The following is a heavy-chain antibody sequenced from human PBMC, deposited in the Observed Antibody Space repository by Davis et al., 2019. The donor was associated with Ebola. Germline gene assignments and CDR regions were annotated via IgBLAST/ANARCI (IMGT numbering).Heavy chain of an antibody. CDR3: ARISTVTTFDYYYGMDV. CDR2: ISGSGGST. J-gene: IGHJ6*02. Sequence: GESLKISCAASGFTFSSYAMSWVRQAPGKGLEWVSAISGSGGSTYYADSVKGRFTISRDNSKNTLYLQMNSLRAEDTAVYYCARISTVTTFDYYYGMDVWGQGTTVTVSS. D-gene: IGHD4-17*01. CDR1: GFTFSSYA. V-gene: IGHV3-23*01.